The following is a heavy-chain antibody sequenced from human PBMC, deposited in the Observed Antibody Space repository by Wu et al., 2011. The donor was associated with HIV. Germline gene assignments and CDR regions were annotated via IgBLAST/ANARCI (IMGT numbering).Heavy chain of an antibody. CDR3: ATTSVVPSAIRSFHMDV. CDR1: GSGVFDYF. V-gene: IGHV1-69-2*01. D-gene: IGHD2-2*01. Sequence: DVQLLQSGGEIKRPGATVTISCNVSGSGVFDYFVHWVQEAPEKGLEWMGLIDPEDGEAVYSEKFQGRVTITADTSTDTVFMELFSLRSEDTGIYYCATTSVVPSAIRSFHMDVWGKRDFGHRLV. J-gene: IGHJ6*03. CDR2: IDPEDGEA.